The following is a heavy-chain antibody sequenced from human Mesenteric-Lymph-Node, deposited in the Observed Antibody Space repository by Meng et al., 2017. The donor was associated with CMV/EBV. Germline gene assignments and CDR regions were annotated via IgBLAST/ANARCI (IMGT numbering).Heavy chain of an antibody. CDR2: INHSGST. J-gene: IGHJ4*02. CDR1: GGSFSGYY. Sequence: ETLSLTCAVYGGSFSGYYWSWIRQPPGKGLEWIGEINHSGSTNYNPSLKSRVTISVDTSKNQFSLKLSSVTAADTAVYYCARGRGYCSSTSCYFDYWGQGTLVTVSS. CDR3: ARGRGYCSSTSCYFDY. V-gene: IGHV4-34*01. D-gene: IGHD2-2*01.